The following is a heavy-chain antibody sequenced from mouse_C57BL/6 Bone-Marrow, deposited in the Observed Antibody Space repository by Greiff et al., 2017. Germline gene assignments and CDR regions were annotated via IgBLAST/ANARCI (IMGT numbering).Heavy chain of an antibody. Sequence: VQLKESGPELVKPGASVKISCKASGYSFTDYNMNWVKQSNGKSLEWIGVINPNYGTTSYNQKFKGKATLTVEQSSSTAYMQLNSLTSEDSAVYYCARIFFITTVVATGYFDVWGTGTTVTVSS. CDR2: INPNYGTT. D-gene: IGHD1-1*01. J-gene: IGHJ1*03. V-gene: IGHV1-39*01. CDR3: ARIFFITTVVATGYFDV. CDR1: GYSFTDYN.